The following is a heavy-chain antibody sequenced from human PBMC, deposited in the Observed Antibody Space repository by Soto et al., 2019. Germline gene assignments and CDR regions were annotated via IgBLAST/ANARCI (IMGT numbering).Heavy chain of an antibody. CDR3: TKDRQYPRDYFHY. CDR2: ISPNGQGI. V-gene: IGHV3-23*01. D-gene: IGHD4-4*01. J-gene: IGHJ4*02. CDR1: GFTGPGNG. Sequence: EVKLLESGGGLVQPGGSLRLSVGVSGFTGPGNGWSWVRQAPGKGLEGVAAISPNGQGIWYADSVKGRFTISRDISRNTVFLQMDSLRAEDTAVYYCTKDRQYPRDYFHYWGQGTLVTVSS.